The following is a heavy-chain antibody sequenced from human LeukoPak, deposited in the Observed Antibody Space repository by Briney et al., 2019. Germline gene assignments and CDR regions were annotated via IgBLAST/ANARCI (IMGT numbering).Heavy chain of an antibody. Sequence: PSETLSLTCTVSGGSISSYHWSWIRQPAGKGLEWIGRIYTSGSTNYNPSLQSRVTMSVDTSKNQFSLKLSSVTAADTAVYYCARMGYCSSTSCPKSSPYYYYYMDVWGKGTTVTVSS. D-gene: IGHD2-2*01. CDR2: IYTSGST. J-gene: IGHJ6*03. CDR1: GGSISSYH. CDR3: ARMGYCSSTSCPKSSPYYYYYMDV. V-gene: IGHV4-4*07.